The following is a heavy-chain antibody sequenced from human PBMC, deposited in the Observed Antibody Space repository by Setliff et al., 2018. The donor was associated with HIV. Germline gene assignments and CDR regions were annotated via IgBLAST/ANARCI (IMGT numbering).Heavy chain of an antibody. D-gene: IGHD6-25*01. CDR3: ARRLYSSEAFDP. J-gene: IGHJ5*02. CDR2: IYPGDSHV. Sequence: GESLKISCKGSGYSFTSYWIGWVRQMPGKGLEWMGIIYPGDSHVRYSPSFQGQVTISADKSTSTAYLQWSSLKASDTAMYYCARRLYSSEAFDPWGQGTLVTVSS. CDR1: GYSFTSYW. V-gene: IGHV5-51*01.